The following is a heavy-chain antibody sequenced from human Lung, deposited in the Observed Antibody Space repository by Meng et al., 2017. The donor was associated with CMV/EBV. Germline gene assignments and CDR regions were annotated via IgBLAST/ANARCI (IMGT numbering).Heavy chain of an antibody. J-gene: IGHJ5*02. CDR1: GLNLDSYY. D-gene: IGHD3-10*01. CDR2: ISSSGGNR. V-gene: IGHV3-11*04. CDR3: ARDSGAVSNFLDT. Sequence: CGGTGLNLDSYYMTWGRQGTGKGLEWSSYISSSGGNRYYAVSVEGRFSMSRDNAEKLLVLEMSSLRDDDTAVYFCARDSGAVSNFLDTWGQGTLVTVSS.